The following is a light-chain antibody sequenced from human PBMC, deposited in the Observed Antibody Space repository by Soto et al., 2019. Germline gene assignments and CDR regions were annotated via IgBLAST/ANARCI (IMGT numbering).Light chain of an antibody. CDR3: STWDDSLRGLV. CDR1: SSNIGGNS. CDR2: SNH. Sequence: QSVLTQPPSASGAPWQGISISCSGSSSNIGGNSVSWYRQVPGTAPKLLIFSNHQRPSGVPDRFSGSKSGTSASLAISGLQSEDEADYYCSTWDDSLRGLVFGGGTQLTVL. V-gene: IGLV1-44*01. J-gene: IGLJ2*01.